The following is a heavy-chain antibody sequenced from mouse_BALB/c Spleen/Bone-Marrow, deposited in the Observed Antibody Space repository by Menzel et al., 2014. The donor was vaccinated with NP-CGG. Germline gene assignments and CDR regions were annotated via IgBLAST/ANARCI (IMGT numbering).Heavy chain of an antibody. CDR1: GFALTSYD. V-gene: IGHV5-12-1*01. CDR2: ISSGVGST. Sequence: DVKLVESGGGLVKPGGSLKLACAASGFALTSYDMSWVRQTPEKRLEWVAYISSGVGSTYYPDTVKGRFTISRDNAKNTLYLQMSSLKSEDTAMFYCARRVGRGGFAYWGQGTLVTVSA. CDR3: ARRVGRGGFAY. J-gene: IGHJ3*01.